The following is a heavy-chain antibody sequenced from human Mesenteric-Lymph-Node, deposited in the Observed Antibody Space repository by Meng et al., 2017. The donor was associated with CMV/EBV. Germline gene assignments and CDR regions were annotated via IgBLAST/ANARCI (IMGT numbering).Heavy chain of an antibody. CDR2: IYYSGST. Sequence: SETLSLTCTVSGGSISSYYWSWIRQPPGEGLEWIGYIYYSGSTNYNPSLKSRVTISVDTSKNQFSLKLSSVTAADTAVYYCARGHSLGVVAAAYYFDYWGQGTLVTVSS. CDR1: GGSISSYY. V-gene: IGHV4-59*12. D-gene: IGHD2-15*01. J-gene: IGHJ4*02. CDR3: ARGHSLGVVAAAYYFDY.